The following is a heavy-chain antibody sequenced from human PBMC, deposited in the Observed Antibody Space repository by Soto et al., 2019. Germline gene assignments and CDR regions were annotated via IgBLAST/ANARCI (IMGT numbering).Heavy chain of an antibody. CDR2: ISGYNGDT. CDR1: GYTFSSYG. Sequence: QVQLVQSGPEVKKPGASVKVSCKASGYTFSSYGISWVRQAPGQGLEWMGWISGYNGDTKYAQKVQGRVTMTIDTSTDTAYMASCRVTTDDTAIYYCVNNWQTASENYGMDDWGQGTMVTVSS. V-gene: IGHV1-18*01. CDR3: VNNWQTASENYGMDD. D-gene: IGHD5-18*01. J-gene: IGHJ6*02.